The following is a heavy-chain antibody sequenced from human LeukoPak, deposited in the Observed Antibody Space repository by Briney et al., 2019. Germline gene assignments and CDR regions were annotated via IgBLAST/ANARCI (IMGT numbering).Heavy chain of an antibody. Sequence: SETLSLTCTVSGGSISSSSYYWGWSRQPRGKGLEWIGSIYYSGSTYYNPSLKSRVTIFVDTSKNQFSLKLSSVTAADTAVYYCARIGDPLIEQLVAGEKHRGSDSWGQGTLVTVSS. J-gene: IGHJ4*02. CDR1: GGSISSSSYY. V-gene: IGHV4-39*01. D-gene: IGHD6-6*01. CDR2: IYYSGST. CDR3: ARIGDPLIEQLVAGEKHRGSDS.